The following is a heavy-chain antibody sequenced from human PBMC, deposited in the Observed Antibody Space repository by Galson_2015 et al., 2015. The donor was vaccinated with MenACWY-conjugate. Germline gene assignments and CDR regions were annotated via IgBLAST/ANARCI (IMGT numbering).Heavy chain of an antibody. CDR2: ISAYNGNT. V-gene: IGHV1-18*01. Sequence: SVKVSCKASGYTFTSYGISWVRQAPGQGLEWMGWISAYNGNTNYAQKLQGRVTMTTDTSTSTAYMELRSLRSDDTAVYYCARVWERQRWLQLALAGWFDPWGQGTLVTVSS. CDR1: GYTFTSYG. D-gene: IGHD5-24*01. CDR3: ARVWERQRWLQLALAGWFDP. J-gene: IGHJ5*02.